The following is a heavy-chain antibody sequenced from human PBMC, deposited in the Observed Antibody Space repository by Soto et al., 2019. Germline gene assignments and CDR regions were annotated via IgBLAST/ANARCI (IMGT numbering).Heavy chain of an antibody. D-gene: IGHD3-22*01. CDR1: GGSISSGVYY. Sequence: QVQLQESGPGLVKPSQTLSLTCTVSGGSISSGVYYWSWIRQHPGKGLEWIGYIYYSGSTYYNPSLKSRVTISVDTSNTQSSLKLSSVIAADTAVYYCASDPYDSKTHYGMDVWGEGTTVTVSS. CDR3: ASDPYDSKTHYGMDV. CDR2: IYYSGST. V-gene: IGHV4-31*03. J-gene: IGHJ6*04.